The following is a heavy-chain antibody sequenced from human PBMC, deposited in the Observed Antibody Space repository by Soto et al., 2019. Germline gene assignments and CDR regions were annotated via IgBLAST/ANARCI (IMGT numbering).Heavy chain of an antibody. V-gene: IGHV1-8*01. CDR2: VNPKSGNT. CDR1: GYSFTSYD. D-gene: IGHD3-22*01. CDR3: ARGYDTNGYYLGYFDY. J-gene: IGHJ4*02. Sequence: ASVKVSCKFSGYSFTSYDINWVRQATGQGLEWMGWVNPKSGNTVYAQKFQGRVTMTRDTSISTAYMELSSLRSDDTAVYYCARGYDTNGYYLGYFDYWGQGTLVTVSS.